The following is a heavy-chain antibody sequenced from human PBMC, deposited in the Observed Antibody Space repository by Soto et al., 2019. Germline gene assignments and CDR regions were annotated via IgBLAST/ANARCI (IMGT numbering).Heavy chain of an antibody. D-gene: IGHD1-26*01. CDR1: GFPFEQYT. Sequence: EVQLSESGGDLVRPGGSLRLSCAASGFPFEQYTISWVRQSPGKGLEWVSSIYGSASRKFYADSVKGRFTISRDNSMNRLYLQMNSLRADDTAVYYCAKDRQPDDRWDIDLWGQGTRVTVSS. CDR2: IYGSASRK. V-gene: IGHV3-23*01. J-gene: IGHJ4*02. CDR3: AKDRQPDDRWDIDL.